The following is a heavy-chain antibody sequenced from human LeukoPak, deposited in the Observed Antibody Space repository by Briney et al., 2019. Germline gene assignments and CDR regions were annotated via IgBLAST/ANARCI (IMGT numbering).Heavy chain of an antibody. CDR2: IRSSSSII. CDR1: GFTFSDYN. D-gene: IGHD6-19*01. Sequence: PGGSLRLSCAASGFTFSDYNMNWVRQAPGKGLEWISYIRSSSSIIYYADSVKGRFTISRDNAKNSLFLEMNSLRAEDTAVYYCARGPSSLAEYFQYWGRGTLVTVSS. J-gene: IGHJ1*01. V-gene: IGHV3-48*01. CDR3: ARGPSSLAEYFQY.